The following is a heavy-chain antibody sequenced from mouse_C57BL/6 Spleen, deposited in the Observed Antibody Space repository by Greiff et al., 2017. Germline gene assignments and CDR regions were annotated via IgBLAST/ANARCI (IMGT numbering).Heavy chain of an antibody. CDR3: ARVYGNYDYFDY. Sequence: EVKLMESGGGLVQPGGSLSLSCAASGFTFTDYYMSWVRQPPGKALEWLGFIRNKANGYTTEYSGSVKGRFTISRDNSQSILYLQMNALRAEDSATYYCARVYGNYDYFDYWGQGTTLTVSS. J-gene: IGHJ2*01. CDR1: GFTFTDYY. V-gene: IGHV7-3*01. D-gene: IGHD2-1*01. CDR2: IRNKANGYTT.